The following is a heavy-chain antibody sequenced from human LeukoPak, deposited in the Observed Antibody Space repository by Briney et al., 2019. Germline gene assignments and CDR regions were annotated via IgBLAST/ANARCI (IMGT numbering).Heavy chain of an antibody. J-gene: IGHJ3*01. V-gene: IGHV5-51*01. CDR3: ATISTTDAFDF. D-gene: IGHD2-2*01. Sequence: GESLKISCQGSGYSFSSYWIAWVRQMPGKALEWMGIVYPGDSHTRYSPSFQGQVTISADKSISTAYLQWSSLKASDTAMYYCATISTTDAFDFWGQGTMVTVSS. CDR2: VYPGDSHT. CDR1: GYSFSSYW.